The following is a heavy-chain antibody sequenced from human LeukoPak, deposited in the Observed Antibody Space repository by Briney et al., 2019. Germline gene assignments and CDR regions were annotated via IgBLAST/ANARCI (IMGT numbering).Heavy chain of an antibody. Sequence: KPSEALSLTCAVYGGSFSGYYWSWIRQPPGKGLEWIGEINHSGSTNYNPSLKSRVTISVDTSKNQFSLKLSSVTAADTAVYYCARGRLYSSSWYKRNWLDPWGQGTLVTVSS. CDR1: GGSFSGYY. J-gene: IGHJ5*02. V-gene: IGHV4-34*01. D-gene: IGHD6-13*01. CDR3: ARGRLYSSSWYKRNWLDP. CDR2: INHSGST.